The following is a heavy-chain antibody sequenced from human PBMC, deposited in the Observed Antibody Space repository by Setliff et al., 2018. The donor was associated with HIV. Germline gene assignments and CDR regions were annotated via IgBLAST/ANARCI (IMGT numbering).Heavy chain of an antibody. CDR2: FYHNRGST. CDR1: GYSISSDYY. V-gene: IGHV4-38-2*01. D-gene: IGHD3-3*01. J-gene: IGHJ4*02. CDR3: ARICRNFWSGCVADS. Sequence: SETLSLTCAVSGYSISSDYYWGWIRQPPGKGLEWIGSFYHNRGSTYYNPSLKSRVTIFVDTSKNQLSLKVKSVTAADTAIYYCARICRNFWSGCVADSWGQGTLVTVSS.